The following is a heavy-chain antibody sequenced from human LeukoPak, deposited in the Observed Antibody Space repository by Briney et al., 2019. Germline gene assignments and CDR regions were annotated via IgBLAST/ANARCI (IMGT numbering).Heavy chain of an antibody. D-gene: IGHD6-13*01. CDR2: ISGSGGST. J-gene: IGHJ5*02. V-gene: IGHV3-23*01. CDR1: GFTFSSYA. CDR3: AKTDSSSWYVSNWFDP. Sequence: GGSLRLSCAASGFTFSSYAMSWVRQAPGKGLEWVSAISGSGGSTYYADSVKGRFTISGHYAKTTLYLQMNSLRAKDTAGYYCAKTDSSSWYVSNWFDPWGQGTLVTVSS.